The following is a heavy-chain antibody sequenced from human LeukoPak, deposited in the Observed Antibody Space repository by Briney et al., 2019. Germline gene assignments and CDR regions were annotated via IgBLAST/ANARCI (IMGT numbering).Heavy chain of an antibody. J-gene: IGHJ6*03. D-gene: IGHD1/OR15-1a*01. CDR1: GFTFSSYG. V-gene: IGHV3-33*01. CDR3: AREEHDYYYYYMDV. CDR2: IWYDGSNK. Sequence: RRSLTLSCAAAGFTFSSYGIHWVRQAPGKGLEWVAVIWYDGSNKYYADSVKGRFTISRDNSKNTLYLQMNSLRAEDTAVYYCAREEHDYYYYYMDVWGKGTTVTVSS.